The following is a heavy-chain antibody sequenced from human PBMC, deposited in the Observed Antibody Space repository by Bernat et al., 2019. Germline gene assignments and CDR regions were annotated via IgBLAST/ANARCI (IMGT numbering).Heavy chain of an antibody. J-gene: IGHJ4*02. CDR3: ARGVGSSWYSP. CDR2: IKHSGST. Sequence: QVQLQQWGAGLLKPSETLSLTCAVYGGSFSGYYWSWIRQPPGKGLEWIGEIKHSGSTNYNPSLKSRVTISVDTSKNQFSLKLSSVTAADTAVYYCARGVGSSWYSPWGQGTLVTVSS. CDR1: GGSFSGYY. D-gene: IGHD6-13*01. V-gene: IGHV4-34*01.